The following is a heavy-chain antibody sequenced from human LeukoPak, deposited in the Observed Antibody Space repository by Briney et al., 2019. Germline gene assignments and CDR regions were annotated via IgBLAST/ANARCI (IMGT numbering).Heavy chain of an antibody. D-gene: IGHD1-7*01. CDR1: GFTFSSYW. Sequence: GGSLRLSCAASGFTFSSYWMSWIRQAPGKGLEWVANIKEDGSDKNYVDSVRGRFTISRDNAKNALYLQMNSLRAEDTAVYYCGREVPGGTTSLDCWGQGTVVTVSS. V-gene: IGHV3-7*04. CDR2: IKEDGSDK. CDR3: GREVPGGTTSLDC. J-gene: IGHJ4*02.